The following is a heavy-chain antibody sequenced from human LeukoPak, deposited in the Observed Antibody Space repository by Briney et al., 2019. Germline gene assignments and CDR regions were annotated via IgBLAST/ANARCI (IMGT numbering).Heavy chain of an antibody. D-gene: IGHD6-6*01. V-gene: IGHV3-21*01. CDR1: GFTFSSYS. J-gene: IGHJ4*02. CDR3: ARDEYSSSPGYFGY. Sequence: GGSLRLSCAASGFTFSSYSMNRVRQPPGKGLEWVACISTTSSYIYHADSLKGRFTISRDDAKNSLYLQMNSLRAEDTAVYFCARDEYSSSPGYFGYWGQGTLVTVSS. CDR2: ISTTSSYI.